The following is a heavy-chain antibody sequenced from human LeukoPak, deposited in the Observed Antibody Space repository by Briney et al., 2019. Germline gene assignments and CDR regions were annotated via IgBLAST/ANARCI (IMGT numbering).Heavy chain of an antibody. D-gene: IGHD6-13*01. V-gene: IGHV1-3*01. CDR3: ARDGSSSWYWMYFDY. Sequence: KFQGRVTITRDTSASTAYMELSSLRSEDTAVYYCARDGSSSWYWMYFDYWGQGTLVTVSS. J-gene: IGHJ4*02.